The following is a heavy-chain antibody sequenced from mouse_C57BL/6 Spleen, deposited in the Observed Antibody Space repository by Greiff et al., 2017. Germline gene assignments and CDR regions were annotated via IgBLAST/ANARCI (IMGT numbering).Heavy chain of an antibody. D-gene: IGHD2-3*01. CDR1: GYTFTTYP. Sequence: VQLQQSGAELVQPGASVKMSCKASGYTFTTYPIEWMKQNQGKSLEWIGNFHPYNDDTKYTEKFKGKATLTVEKSSSTVYLELIRLTSDDSAVYYCARNYDGSRTWFADWGQGTLVTVSA. J-gene: IGHJ3*01. CDR2: FHPYNDDT. V-gene: IGHV1-47*01. CDR3: ARNYDGSRTWFAD.